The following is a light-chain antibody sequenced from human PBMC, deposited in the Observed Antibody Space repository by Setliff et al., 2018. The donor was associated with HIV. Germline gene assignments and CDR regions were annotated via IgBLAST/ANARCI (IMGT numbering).Light chain of an antibody. CDR1: SSDVGGYNF. J-gene: IGLJ3*02. CDR3: CSYTTISTWV. V-gene: IGLV2-14*03. Sequence: QSALAQPASVSGSPGQSITISCTGTSSDVGGYNFVSWYQHHPGKAPKLIIYDVTNRPSGVSNRFSGSKSGSTASLTISGLQAEDEADYYCCSYTTISTWVFGGGTQRTVL. CDR2: DVT.